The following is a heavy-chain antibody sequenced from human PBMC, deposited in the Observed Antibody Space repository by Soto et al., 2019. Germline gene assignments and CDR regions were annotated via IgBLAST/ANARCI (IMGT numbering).Heavy chain of an antibody. Sequence: SETLSLTCTVSGGSISSGGYSWSWIRQHPGKGLEWIGYIYYSGSTYYNPSLKSRVTISVDTSKNQFSLKLSSVTAADTAVYYCARDAYYDSSGYELFDAFDIWGQGTMVTVSS. CDR3: ARDAYYDSSGYELFDAFDI. CDR1: GGSISSGGYS. V-gene: IGHV4-31*03. D-gene: IGHD3-22*01. J-gene: IGHJ3*02. CDR2: IYYSGST.